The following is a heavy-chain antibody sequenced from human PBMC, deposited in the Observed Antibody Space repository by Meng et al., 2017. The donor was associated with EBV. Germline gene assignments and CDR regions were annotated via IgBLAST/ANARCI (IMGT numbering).Heavy chain of an antibody. Sequence: VRRVQPVAQVNKLGAQVQSLCRASESSFPGYYIPWLRQAPGQGLEWMGRINPHSGGTNYAQKFQGRVTMTRDTSISTAYMELSRLRSDDTAVYYCARVGIAVAGTGDYWGQGTLVTVSS. CDR1: ESSFPGYY. D-gene: IGHD6-19*01. J-gene: IGHJ4*02. CDR3: ARVGIAVAGTGDY. CDR2: INPHSGGT. V-gene: IGHV1-2*06.